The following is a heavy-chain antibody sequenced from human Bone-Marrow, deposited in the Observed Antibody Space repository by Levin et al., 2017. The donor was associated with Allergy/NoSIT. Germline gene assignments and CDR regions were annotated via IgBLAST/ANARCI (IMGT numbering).Heavy chain of an antibody. Sequence: SQTLSLTCTVSGGSISTYYWQWIRQPPGKGLEWIGYVYQTGSFNYNPSLKSRVMISVDTSKNQFSLRLHSVTAADTAVYYCARAGLKNWFDPWGQGALVTVSS. CDR3: ARAGLKNWFDP. CDR1: GGSISTYY. CDR2: VYQTGSF. D-gene: IGHD3/OR15-3a*01. V-gene: IGHV4-59*01. J-gene: IGHJ5*02.